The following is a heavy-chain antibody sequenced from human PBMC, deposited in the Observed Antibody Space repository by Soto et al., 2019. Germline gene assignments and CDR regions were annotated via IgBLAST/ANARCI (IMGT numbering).Heavy chain of an antibody. CDR3: ASLYDSSGYYYVRERAFDI. D-gene: IGHD3-22*01. J-gene: IGHJ3*02. Sequence: PGGSLRLSCAASGFTFSSYEMNWVRQAPGKGLEWVSYISSSGSTIYYADSVKDRFTISRDNAKNSLYLQMNSLRAEDTAVYYCASLYDSSGYYYVRERAFDIWGQGTMVTVSS. V-gene: IGHV3-48*03. CDR1: GFTFSSYE. CDR2: ISSSGSTI.